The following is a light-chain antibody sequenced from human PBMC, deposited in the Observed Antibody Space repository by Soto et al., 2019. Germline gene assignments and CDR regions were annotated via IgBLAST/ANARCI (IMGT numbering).Light chain of an antibody. CDR1: QSVTSSY. J-gene: IGKJ4*01. Sequence: EIVLTQSPCTLSLSPGERATLSCRASQSVTSSYLAWYQQKPGQAPRLLIYAASSRATGIPDRFSGSGSGTDFTLTIARLEPEDFAVYYCQHYATPSLTFGGGTKVDIK. CDR2: AAS. V-gene: IGKV3-20*01. CDR3: QHYATPSLT.